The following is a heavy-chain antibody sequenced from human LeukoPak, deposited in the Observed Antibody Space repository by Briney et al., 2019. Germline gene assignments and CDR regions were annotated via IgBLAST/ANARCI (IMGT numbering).Heavy chain of an antibody. J-gene: IGHJ4*02. V-gene: IGHV4-30-2*01. CDR3: ARVSLPSLRKLGYVGN. CDR1: GGSISSGGYY. CDR2: IYHSGST. D-gene: IGHD7-27*01. Sequence: PSETLSLTCTVSGGSISSGGYYWSWIRQPPGKGLEWIWYIYHSGSTYYNPSLKSRVTISVDRSKNQFSLKLSSVTAADTAVYYCARVSLPSLRKLGYVGNWGQGTLVTVSS.